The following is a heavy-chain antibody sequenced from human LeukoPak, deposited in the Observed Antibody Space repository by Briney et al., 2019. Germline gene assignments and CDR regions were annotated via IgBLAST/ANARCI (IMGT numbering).Heavy chain of an antibody. J-gene: IGHJ4*02. CDR2: ISYDGRNK. Sequence: GGSLRLSCAASGFIFSTYGMHWVRQAPGKGLEWVAVISYDGRNKYYADSVKGRFTISKDNSKNTLYLQMNSLRAEDTAVYYCAKNWDFDYWGQGTLVTVSS. CDR1: GFIFSTYG. V-gene: IGHV3-30*18. CDR3: AKNWDFDY. D-gene: IGHD7-27*01.